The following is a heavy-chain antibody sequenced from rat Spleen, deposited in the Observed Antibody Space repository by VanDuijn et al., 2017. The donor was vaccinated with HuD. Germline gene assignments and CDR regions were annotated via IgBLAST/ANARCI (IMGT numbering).Heavy chain of an antibody. J-gene: IGHJ2*01. Sequence: EVQLVESGGGLVQSGRSLKLSCAASGFTFSDYYMAWVRQAPTKGLEWVAYISTVAGNTYYRDSVKGRFTVSRDNAKSTLYLQMDSLRSEDTATYYCARHGTARPGYWGQGVMVTVSS. D-gene: IGHD1-2*01. CDR1: GFTFSDYY. CDR2: ISTVAGNT. CDR3: ARHGTARPGY. V-gene: IGHV5-25*01.